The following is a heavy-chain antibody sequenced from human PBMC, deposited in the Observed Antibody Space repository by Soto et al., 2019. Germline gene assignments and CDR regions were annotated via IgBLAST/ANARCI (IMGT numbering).Heavy chain of an antibody. V-gene: IGHV3-33*01. CDR1: GFAFSSYG. Sequence: PGGSLRLSCAASGFAFSSYGMHWVRQAPGKGLEWVAVIWYDGSNKYYADSVKGRFTISRDNSKNTLYLQMNSLRAEDTAVYYCATGREYYGSGSYLDAFDIWGQGTMVTVSS. CDR3: ATGREYYGSGSYLDAFDI. CDR2: IWYDGSNK. J-gene: IGHJ3*02. D-gene: IGHD3-10*01.